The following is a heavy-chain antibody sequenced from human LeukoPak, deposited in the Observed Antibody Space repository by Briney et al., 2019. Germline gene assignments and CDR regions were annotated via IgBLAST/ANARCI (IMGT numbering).Heavy chain of an antibody. CDR2: ISGSGGST. CDR3: AKEGAVAGVSYYYYGMDV. D-gene: IGHD6-19*01. CDR1: GFSFSAYW. J-gene: IGHJ6*02. V-gene: IGHV3-23*01. Sequence: GGSLRLSCAASGFSFSAYWMHWVRQAPGKGLEWVSAISGSGGSTYYADSVKGRFTISRDNSKNTLYLQMNSLRAEDTAVYYCAKEGAVAGVSYYYYGMDVWGQGTTVTVSS.